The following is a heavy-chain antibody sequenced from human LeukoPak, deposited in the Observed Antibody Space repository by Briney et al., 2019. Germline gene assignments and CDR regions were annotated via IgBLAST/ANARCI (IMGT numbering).Heavy chain of an antibody. D-gene: IGHD1-1*01. Sequence: PGGALRLSCAASGFTFSSYSMNWVRQAPGKGLEWVSSISSSSYIYYADSVKGRFTISRDNAKNSLFLQMNSLRAEDTAVYYCATDESWNVCWGQGTLVTVSS. CDR3: ATDESWNVC. CDR1: GFTFSSYS. J-gene: IGHJ4*02. CDR2: ISSSSYI. V-gene: IGHV3-21*01.